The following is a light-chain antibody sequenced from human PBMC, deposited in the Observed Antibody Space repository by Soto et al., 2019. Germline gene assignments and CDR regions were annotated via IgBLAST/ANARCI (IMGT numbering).Light chain of an antibody. J-gene: IGKJ1*01. CDR1: QSISTY. CDR3: QQYNSYSPRT. V-gene: IGKV1-5*01. CDR2: DAS. Sequence: DIHMTQSPSTLSSSLGDRVTITFLASQSISTYLAWYQQKPGKAPNLLIYDASTLKSPVPSRFSGSGSGTEFTLTISNLQPDDFATYYCQQYNSYSPRTFGQGTKVDIK.